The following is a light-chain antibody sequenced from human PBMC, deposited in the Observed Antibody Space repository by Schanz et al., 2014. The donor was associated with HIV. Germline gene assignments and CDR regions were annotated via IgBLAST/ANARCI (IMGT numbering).Light chain of an antibody. CDR2: GAS. CDR3: QQYGSSPPWT. CDR1: QSVSSN. Sequence: EIVMTQSPATLSVSPGESATLSCRASQSVSSNLAWYQQKPGQAPRLLIYGASSRATGIPDRFSGSGSGTDFTLTISRLEPEDFAVYYCQQYGSSPPWTFGQGTKVEI. V-gene: IGKV3-20*01. J-gene: IGKJ1*01.